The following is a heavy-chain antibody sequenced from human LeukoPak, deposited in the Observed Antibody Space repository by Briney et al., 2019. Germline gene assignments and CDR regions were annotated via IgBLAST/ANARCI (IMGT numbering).Heavy chain of an antibody. CDR2: IHYTEHS. V-gene: IGHV4-59*01. CDR3: ARDRRLEQVHAFDV. CDR1: GASIITYF. Sequence: PSETLSLTCTVSGASIITYFWSWIRQPPGKGLEWIAYIHYTEHSNYNPSLKSRVTLSADTSKNQVSLMLTSVTAADTAVYYCARDRRLEQVHAFDVWGQGTMVTVSS. J-gene: IGHJ3*01. D-gene: IGHD1/OR15-1a*01.